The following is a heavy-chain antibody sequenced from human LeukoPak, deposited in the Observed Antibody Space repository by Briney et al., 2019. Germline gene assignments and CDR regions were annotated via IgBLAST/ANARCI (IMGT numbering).Heavy chain of an antibody. CDR2: IRYDGSNK. CDR1: GFIFSTYG. J-gene: IGHJ6*04. D-gene: IGHD3-22*01. V-gene: IGHV3-30*02. Sequence: GGSLRLSCAASGFIFSTYGMHWVRQAPGKGLEWVALIRYDGSNKYHADSVKGRSTISRDNSKDTLCLQMNSLRAEDTAMYYCAKGPEGYYDSRGAFDIWGKGTTVTVSS. CDR3: AKGPEGYYDSRGAFDI.